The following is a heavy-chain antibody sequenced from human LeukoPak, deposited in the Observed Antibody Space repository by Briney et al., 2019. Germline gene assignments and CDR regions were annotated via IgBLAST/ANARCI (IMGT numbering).Heavy chain of an antibody. D-gene: IGHD3-22*01. J-gene: IGHJ3*02. CDR2: IYSGGST. Sequence: PGGSLRLSCAASGFIVSSNYMSWVRQAPGKGLEWVSVIYSGGSTYYADSVKGRFTISRDNSKSTLYLQMNSLRAEDTAVYYCARAYYYDSSGPDAFDIWGQGTMVTVSS. CDR1: GFIVSSNY. CDR3: ARAYYYDSSGPDAFDI. V-gene: IGHV3-66*01.